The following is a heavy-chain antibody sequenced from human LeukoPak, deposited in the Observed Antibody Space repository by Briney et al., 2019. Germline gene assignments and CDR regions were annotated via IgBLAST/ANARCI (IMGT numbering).Heavy chain of an antibody. CDR2: IIPIFGTA. CDR1: GGTFSSYA. V-gene: IGHV1-69*01. CDR3: ARARYDILTGYHQYYFDY. J-gene: IGHJ4*02. D-gene: IGHD3-9*01. Sequence: SVKVSCKASGGTFSSYAISWVRQAPGQGLEWMGGIIPIFGTANYAQKFQGRVTITADESTSTAYMELSSLRSEDTAVYYCARARYDILTGYHQYYFDYWGQGTLVTVSS.